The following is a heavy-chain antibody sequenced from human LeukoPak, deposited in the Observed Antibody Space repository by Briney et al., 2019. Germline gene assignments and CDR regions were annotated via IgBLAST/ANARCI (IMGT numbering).Heavy chain of an antibody. CDR2: VYYSGST. CDR3: ARDRGMVQGVRLHNWFDP. J-gene: IGHJ5*02. Sequence: SETLSLTCTVSGASISSGGYYWSWIRQHPGKGLEWIGYVYYSGSTYYNPSLNSRVAISVDTSKNQFSLRLNSVTAADTAVYYCARDRGMVQGVRLHNWFDPWGQGTLVTVSS. D-gene: IGHD3-10*01. CDR1: GASISSGGYY. V-gene: IGHV4-31*03.